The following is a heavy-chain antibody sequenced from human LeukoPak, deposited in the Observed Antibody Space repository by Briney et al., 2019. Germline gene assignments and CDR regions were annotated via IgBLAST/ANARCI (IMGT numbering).Heavy chain of an antibody. CDR3: ARGLGAGGATFPY. D-gene: IGHD1-26*01. J-gene: IGHJ4*02. V-gene: IGHV4-34*01. CDR1: GGSFSGYY. Sequence: SETLSLTCAVYGGSFSGYYWSWIRQPPGKGLEWIGEINHSGSTNYNPSLKSRVTTSVDTSKNQFSLKLSSVTAADTAVYYCARGLGAGGATFPYWGQGTLVTVSS. CDR2: INHSGST.